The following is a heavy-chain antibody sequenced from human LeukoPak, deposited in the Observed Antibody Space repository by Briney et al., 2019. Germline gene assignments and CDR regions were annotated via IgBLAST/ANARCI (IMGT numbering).Heavy chain of an antibody. J-gene: IGHJ5*02. CDR3: ARVWFGAYQNPPNSWFDP. D-gene: IGHD3-10*01. CDR2: ISGSGGST. CDR1: GFTFSSYA. Sequence: PGGSLGLSCAASGFTFSSYAMSWVRQAPGKGLEWVSAISGSGGSTYYADSVKGRFTISRDNSKNTLYLQMNSLRAEDTAVYYCARVWFGAYQNPPNSWFDPWGQGTLVTVSS. V-gene: IGHV3-23*01.